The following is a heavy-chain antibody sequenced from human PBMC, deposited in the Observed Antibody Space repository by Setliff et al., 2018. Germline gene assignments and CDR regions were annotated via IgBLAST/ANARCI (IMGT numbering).Heavy chain of an antibody. D-gene: IGHD6-19*01. CDR2: ISSDGISK. CDR1: GFT. V-gene: IGHV3-30*07. J-gene: IGHJ4*02. CDR3: ARQRAVAGHRMHY. Sequence: GGSLRLSCAAFGFTVHWVRQAPGKGLEWVSAISSDGISKYYAESVKGRFTISRDNSKNTVYLQMDSLTAADTAVYYCARQRAVAGHRMHYWGQGTLVTVSS.